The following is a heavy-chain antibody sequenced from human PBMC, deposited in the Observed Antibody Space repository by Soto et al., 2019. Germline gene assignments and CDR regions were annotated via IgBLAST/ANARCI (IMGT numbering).Heavy chain of an antibody. CDR3: AKSTRITIFGVVTIPPFDY. Sequence: EVQRLESGGGLVQPGGSLRLSCAASGLTFSSYAMSWVRQAPGKGREGVSAISGSGGSTYYADSVKGRFTISRDNSKNTLYLQMNSLRAEDTAVYYCAKSTRITIFGVVTIPPFDYWGQGTLVTVSS. CDR2: ISGSGGST. V-gene: IGHV3-23*01. D-gene: IGHD3-3*01. J-gene: IGHJ4*02. CDR1: GLTFSSYA.